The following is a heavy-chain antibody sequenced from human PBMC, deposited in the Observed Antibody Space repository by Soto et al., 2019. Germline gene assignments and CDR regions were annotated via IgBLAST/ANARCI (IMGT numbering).Heavy chain of an antibody. Sequence: PSETLSLTCAVYGGSFSGYYWSWIRQPPGKGLEWIGEINHSGSTNYNPSLKSRVTISVDTSKNQFSLKLSSVTAADTAVYYCAREIIVTTTRENAFDIWGQGTMVTVSS. CDR2: INHSGST. D-gene: IGHD5-12*01. CDR3: AREIIVTTTRENAFDI. V-gene: IGHV4-34*01. J-gene: IGHJ3*02. CDR1: GGSFSGYY.